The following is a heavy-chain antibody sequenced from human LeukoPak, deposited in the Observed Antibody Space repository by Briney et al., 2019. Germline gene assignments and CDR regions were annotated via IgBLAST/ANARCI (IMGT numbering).Heavy chain of an antibody. CDR1: GGTFSSYA. CDR2: IIPIFGTA. D-gene: IGHD3-16*02. CDR3: ALRLGELPLGDY. J-gene: IGHJ4*02. Sequence: ASVNVSCKASGGTFSSYAISWVRQAPGQGLEWMGGIIPIFGTANYAQKFQGRVTITADESTSTAYMELSSLRSEDTAVYYCALRLGELPLGDYWGQGTLVTVSS. V-gene: IGHV1-69*13.